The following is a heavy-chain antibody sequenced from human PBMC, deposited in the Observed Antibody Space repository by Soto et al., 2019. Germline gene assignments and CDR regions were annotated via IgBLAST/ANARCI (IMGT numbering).Heavy chain of an antibody. V-gene: IGHV3-23*01. Sequence: EVQLLESGGGLVQPGGSLRLSCAASGFTFSSYAMSWVRQAPGKGLEWVSVISGSGGSTYYADSVKGRFTISRDNSKNTLYLQINSLRAEDTAVYYCAKPAGRGSDVLYWYFDLWGRGTLVTVSS. CDR2: ISGSGGST. D-gene: IGHD2-8*01. CDR3: AKPAGRGSDVLYWYFDL. CDR1: GFTFSSYA. J-gene: IGHJ2*01.